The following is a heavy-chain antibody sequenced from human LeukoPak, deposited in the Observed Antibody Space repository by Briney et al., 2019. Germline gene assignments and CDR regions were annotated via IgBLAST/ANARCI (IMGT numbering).Heavy chain of an antibody. CDR3: AKDYYDSSGYLFDY. J-gene: IGHJ4*02. Sequence: GRSLRLSCAASGFTFSSYGMHWVRQAPGKGLEWVAVISYDGSNKYYADSVKGRFTISSGNSKNTLYLQMNSLRAEDTAVYYCAKDYYDSSGYLFDYWGQGTLVTVSS. V-gene: IGHV3-30*18. CDR2: ISYDGSNK. CDR1: GFTFSSYG. D-gene: IGHD3-22*01.